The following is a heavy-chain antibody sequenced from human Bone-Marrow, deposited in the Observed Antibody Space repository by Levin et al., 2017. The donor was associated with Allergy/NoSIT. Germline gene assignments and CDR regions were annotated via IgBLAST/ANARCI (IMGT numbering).Heavy chain of an antibody. CDR3: ERIRGPTASDNWLDP. J-gene: IGHJ5*02. Sequence: GESLKISCKTSGYTFYGYGLVWVRQAPGQGLEWMGWVSGYNGHTNYAQKFQGRVIMTADTSTTTAYMELRGLTSDDTAMYYCERIRGPTASDNWLDPWGQGTLVTVSS. CDR2: VSGYNGHT. CDR1: GYTFYGYG. V-gene: IGHV1-18*01. D-gene: IGHD3-16*01.